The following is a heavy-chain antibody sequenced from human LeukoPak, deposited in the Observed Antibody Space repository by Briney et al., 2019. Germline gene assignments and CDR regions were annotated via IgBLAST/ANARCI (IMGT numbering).Heavy chain of an antibody. D-gene: IGHD6-19*01. V-gene: IGHV4-39*01. J-gene: IGHJ4*02. CDR2: IYYSGST. Sequence: SETLSLTCTVSGGSISRSSYYWGWTRQPPGKGREWIGIIYYSGSTYYNPSLKSRVTISVDTSKNQFSLKLSSVTAADAAVYYCARHAYSSGCLDYWGQGTLVTVSS. CDR3: ARHAYSSGCLDY. CDR1: GGSISRSSYY.